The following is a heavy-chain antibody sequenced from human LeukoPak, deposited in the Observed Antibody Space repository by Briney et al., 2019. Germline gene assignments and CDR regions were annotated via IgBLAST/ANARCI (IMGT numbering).Heavy chain of an antibody. Sequence: SSETLSLTFTVSGGSISNNNYYWGWIRQPPGKGLEWIGSIYYSGSTYYNPSLKGRVTMSVDTSTNQFSLKLTSVSAADTAVYYGARHAIGLAPDAFDIWGQGTMVTVSS. V-gene: IGHV4-39*01. D-gene: IGHD5-24*01. CDR1: GGSISNNNYY. CDR3: ARHAIGLAPDAFDI. CDR2: IYYSGST. J-gene: IGHJ3*02.